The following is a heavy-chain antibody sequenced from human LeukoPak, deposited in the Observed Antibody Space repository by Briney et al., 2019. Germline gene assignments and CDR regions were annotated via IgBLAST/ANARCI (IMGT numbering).Heavy chain of an antibody. D-gene: IGHD5-12*01. CDR3: ARFKKVRVATTNWFDP. CDR1: GYTFTGYY. V-gene: IGHV1-2*02. J-gene: IGHJ5*02. Sequence: SVKVCCKASGYTFTGYYMHWVRQAPGQGLEWMGWINPNSGGTNYAQKFQGKVTMTRDTSISTAYMELSRLRSDDTAVYYCARFKKVRVATTNWFDPWGQGTLVTVSS. CDR2: INPNSGGT.